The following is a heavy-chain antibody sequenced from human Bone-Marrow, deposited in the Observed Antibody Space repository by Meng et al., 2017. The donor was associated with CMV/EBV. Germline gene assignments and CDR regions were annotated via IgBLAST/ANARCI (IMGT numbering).Heavy chain of an antibody. D-gene: IGHD3-3*01. J-gene: IGHJ5*02. V-gene: IGHV5-51*01. CDR2: IYPGDSDT. CDR1: GYSFTSYW. CDR3: ARQGAYYDFWSGHSEWFDP. Sequence: GESLKISCKGSGYSFTSYWIGWVRQMPGKGLEWMGIIYPGDSDTRYSPSFQGQVTISADKSISTAYLQWSSLKASDTAMYYCARQGAYYDFWSGHSEWFDPWGQGTLVTDSS.